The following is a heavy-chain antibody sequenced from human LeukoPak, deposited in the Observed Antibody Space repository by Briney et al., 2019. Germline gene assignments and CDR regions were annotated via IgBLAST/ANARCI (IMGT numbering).Heavy chain of an antibody. Sequence: GESLKISCKGSGYSFTSYWIGWVRQMPGKGLEWMGIIHPGDSETRYSPSFQGQVTISADKSINTAYLQWSSLEASDTAMHYCAKQGGSGWSYYWGQGTLVTVSS. D-gene: IGHD6-19*01. CDR2: IHPGDSET. CDR1: GYSFTSYW. CDR3: AKQGGSGWSYY. V-gene: IGHV5-51*01. J-gene: IGHJ4*02.